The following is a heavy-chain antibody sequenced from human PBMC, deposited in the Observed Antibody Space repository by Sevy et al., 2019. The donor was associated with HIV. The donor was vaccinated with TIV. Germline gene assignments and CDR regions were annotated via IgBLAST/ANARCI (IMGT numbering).Heavy chain of an antibody. CDR3: AKDQVGSSGYYPDAFDI. J-gene: IGHJ3*02. V-gene: IGHV3-23*01. D-gene: IGHD3-22*01. Sequence: GGSLRLSCAASGFTFSSYAMNWVRQAPGKGLEWVSAISGSGGSTYYADSVKGRFTISRDNSKNTLYLQMNSLRAADKAVYYCAKDQVGSSGYYPDAFDIWGQGTMVTVSS. CDR2: ISGSGGST. CDR1: GFTFSSYA.